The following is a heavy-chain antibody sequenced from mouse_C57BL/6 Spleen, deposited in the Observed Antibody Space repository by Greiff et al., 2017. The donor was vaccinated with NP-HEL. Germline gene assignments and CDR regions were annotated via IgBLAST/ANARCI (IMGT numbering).Heavy chain of an antibody. CDR1: GFTFSDYG. J-gene: IGHJ4*01. CDR3: AAAAQATSDYAMDY. Sequence: DVKLVESGGGLVKPGGSLKLSCAASGFTFSDYGMHWVRQAPEKGLEWVAYISSGSSTIYYADTVKGRFTISRDNAKNTLFLQMTSLRSEDTAMYYCAAAAQATSDYAMDYWGQGTSVTVSS. D-gene: IGHD3-2*02. CDR2: ISSGSSTI. V-gene: IGHV5-17*01.